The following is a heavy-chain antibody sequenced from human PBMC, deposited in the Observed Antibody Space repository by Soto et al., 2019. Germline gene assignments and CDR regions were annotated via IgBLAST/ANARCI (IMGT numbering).Heavy chain of an antibody. Sequence: PSETLSLTCTVSGGSISSYYWSWIRQPPGKGLEWIGYIYYSGSTNYNPSLKSRVTISVDTSKNQFSLKLSSVTAADTAVYYCARGNPLIYYYYYYYMDVWGKGTTVTVS. CDR2: IYYSGST. V-gene: IGHV4-59*01. CDR3: ARGNPLIYYYYYYYMDV. CDR1: GGSISSYY. J-gene: IGHJ6*03.